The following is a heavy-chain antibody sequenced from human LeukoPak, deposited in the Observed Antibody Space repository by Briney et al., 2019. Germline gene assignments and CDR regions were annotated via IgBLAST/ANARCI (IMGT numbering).Heavy chain of an antibody. CDR1: GFTFSDYY. CDR3: ARDLVGSSGINDAFDI. J-gene: IGHJ3*02. Sequence: GGSLRLSCAASGFTFSDYYMSWIRQAPGKGLEWVSYISSSGSTIYYADSVKGRFTISRDNAKNSLYLQMNSLRAEDTAVYYCARDLVGSSGINDAFDIWGQGTMVTVSS. D-gene: IGHD3-22*01. CDR2: ISSSGSTI. V-gene: IGHV3-11*01.